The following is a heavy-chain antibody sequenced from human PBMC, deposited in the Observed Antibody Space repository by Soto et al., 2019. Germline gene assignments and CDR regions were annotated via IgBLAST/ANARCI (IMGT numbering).Heavy chain of an antibody. CDR1: GGTFSSYA. J-gene: IGHJ4*02. D-gene: IGHD5-12*01. CDR2: IIPIFGTA. V-gene: IGHV1-69*13. Sequence: SVKVSCKASGGTFSSYAISWVRQAPGQGLEWMGGIIPIFGTANYAQKFQGRVTITADESTSTAYMELSRLRSDDTAVYYCARVTGEWLRLPLGYWGQGTLVTVSS. CDR3: ARVTGEWLRLPLGY.